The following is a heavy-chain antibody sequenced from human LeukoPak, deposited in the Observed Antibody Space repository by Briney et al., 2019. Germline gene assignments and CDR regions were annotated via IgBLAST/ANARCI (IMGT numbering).Heavy chain of an antibody. CDR2: ISSSSSST. CDR1: GFTFSTYG. CDR3: ARSAPAAAGTGPMDV. Sequence: GGSLRLSCAASGFTFSTYGMSWVRQAPGKGLEWVSSISSSSSSTYYADSVKGRFTISRDNAKNSLYLQMNSLRAEDTTVYYCARSAPAAAGTGPMDVWGKGTTVTVSS. D-gene: IGHD6-13*01. J-gene: IGHJ6*03. V-gene: IGHV3-21*01.